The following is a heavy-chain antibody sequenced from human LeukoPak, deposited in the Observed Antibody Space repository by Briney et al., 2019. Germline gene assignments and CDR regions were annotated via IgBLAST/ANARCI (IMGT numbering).Heavy chain of an antibody. Sequence: SETLSLTCTVSGGSISSSSYYWGWIRQPPGKGLEWIGSIYYSGSTYYNPSPKSRVTISVDTSKNQFSLKLSSVTAADTAVYYCASDYSNYGWFDPWGQGTLVTVSS. J-gene: IGHJ5*02. CDR1: GGSISSSSYY. CDR3: ASDYSNYGWFDP. CDR2: IYYSGST. D-gene: IGHD4-11*01. V-gene: IGHV4-39*01.